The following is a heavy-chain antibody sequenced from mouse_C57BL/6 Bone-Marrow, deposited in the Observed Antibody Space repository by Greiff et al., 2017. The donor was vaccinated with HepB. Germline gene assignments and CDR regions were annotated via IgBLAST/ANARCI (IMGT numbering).Heavy chain of an antibody. CDR2: ISYDGSN. J-gene: IGHJ1*03. D-gene: IGHD1-1*01. V-gene: IGHV3-6*01. CDR3: AREGITTVGNFDV. CDR1: GYSITSGYY. Sequence: EVKLMESGPGLVKPSQSLSLTCSVTGYSITSGYYWNWIRQFPGNKLEWMGYISYDGSNNYNPSLKNRISITRDTSKNQFFLKLNSVTTEDTATYYCAREGITTVGNFDVWGTGTTVTVSS.